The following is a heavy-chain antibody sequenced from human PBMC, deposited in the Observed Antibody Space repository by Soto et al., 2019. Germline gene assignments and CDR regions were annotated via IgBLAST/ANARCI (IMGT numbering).Heavy chain of an antibody. CDR3: ARGTGLRFLEWSFSPYYYYGMDV. V-gene: IGHV4-30-2*01. CDR1: GDSISSGGYS. D-gene: IGHD3-3*01. Sequence: SETLSLTCAVSGDSISSGGYSWSWIRQPPGKGLEWIGYIYHSGSTYYNPSLKSRVTISVDRSKNQFSLKLSSVTAADTAVYYCARGTGLRFLEWSFSPYYYYGMDVWGQGTTVTVSS. J-gene: IGHJ6*02. CDR2: IYHSGST.